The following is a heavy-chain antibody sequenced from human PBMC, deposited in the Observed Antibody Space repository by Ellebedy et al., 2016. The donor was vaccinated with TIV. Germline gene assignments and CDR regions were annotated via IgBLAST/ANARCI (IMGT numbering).Heavy chain of an antibody. Sequence: GGSLRLSCQTSGYSFAAYWITWVRQMPGKGLEWVGKIDPSDSYTHYSPSFQGHVTISVDKSISTAYLQWGSLKASDTARYYGARRAFYFNSGSFYGLDVWGQGTTVTVSS. J-gene: IGHJ6*02. CDR2: IDPSDSYT. CDR1: GYSFAAYW. D-gene: IGHD3-10*01. V-gene: IGHV5-10-1*01. CDR3: ARRAFYFNSGSFYGLDV.